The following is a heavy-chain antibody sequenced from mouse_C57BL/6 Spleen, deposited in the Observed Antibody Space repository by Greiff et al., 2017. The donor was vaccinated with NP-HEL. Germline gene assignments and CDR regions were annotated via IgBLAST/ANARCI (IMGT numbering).Heavy chain of an antibody. CDR2: INPNNGGT. CDR1: GYTFTDYN. CDR3: ARMGYYDAMDY. J-gene: IGHJ4*01. Sequence: EVQLQQSGPELVKPGASVKIPCKASGYTFTDYNMDWVKQSHGKSLEWIGDINPNNGGTIYNQKFKGKATLTVDKSSSTAYMERRSLTSEDTAVYYCARMGYYDAMDYWGQGTSVTVSS. D-gene: IGHD2-2*01. V-gene: IGHV1-18*01.